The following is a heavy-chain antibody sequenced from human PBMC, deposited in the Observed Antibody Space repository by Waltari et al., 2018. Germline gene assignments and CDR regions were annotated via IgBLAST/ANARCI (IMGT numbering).Heavy chain of an antibody. CDR2: INPNSGGT. Sequence: QVQLVQSGAEVKKPGASVKVSCKASGYTFTGYYMHWVRQAPGQGLGWMGGINPNSGGTNDSQKFQGRVIMTRDTSISTAYMELSRLRSDDTAVYYCAIAAAGTTDYWGQGTLVTVSS. CDR3: AIAAAGTTDY. D-gene: IGHD6-13*01. CDR1: GYTFTGYY. J-gene: IGHJ4*02. V-gene: IGHV1-2*02.